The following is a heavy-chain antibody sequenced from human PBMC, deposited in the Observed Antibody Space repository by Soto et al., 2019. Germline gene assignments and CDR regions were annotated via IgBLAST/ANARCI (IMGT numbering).Heavy chain of an antibody. D-gene: IGHD5-12*01. V-gene: IGHV3-11*05. J-gene: IGHJ4*02. CDR2: ISSSSSYT. Sequence: GGSLRLSCAASGFTFSDYYMSWIRQAPGKGLEWVSYISSSSSYTNYADSVKGRFTISRDNAKNSLYLQMNSLRAEDTAVYYCARDWMSGFCDYWGQGTLVTVSS. CDR3: ARDWMSGFCDY. CDR1: GFTFSDYY.